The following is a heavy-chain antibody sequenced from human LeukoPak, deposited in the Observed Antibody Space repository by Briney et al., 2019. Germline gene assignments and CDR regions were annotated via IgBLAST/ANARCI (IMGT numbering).Heavy chain of an antibody. V-gene: IGHV4-34*01. D-gene: IGHD5-12*01. CDR2: INHSGST. CDR1: GGSFSGYY. Sequence: SETLSLTCAVYGGSFSGYYWSWIRQPPGKGLEWIGGINHSGSTNYNPSLKSRVTISVDTSKNQFSLKLSSVTAADTAVYYCARGGGYGDYWGQGTLVTVSS. CDR3: ARGGGYGDY. J-gene: IGHJ4*02.